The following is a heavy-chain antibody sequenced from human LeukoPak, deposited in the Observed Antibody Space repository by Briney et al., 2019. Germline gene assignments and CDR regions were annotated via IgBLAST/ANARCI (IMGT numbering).Heavy chain of an antibody. CDR3: ARGRTTYYYDSSGYFAVGY. D-gene: IGHD3-22*01. Sequence: GGSLRLSCAASGFTFSSYSMNWVRQAPGKGLEWVSSISSSGSYIYYADSVKGRFTISRDNAKNSLYLQMNSLRAEDTAVYYCARGRTTYYYDSSGYFAVGYWGQGTLVTVSS. CDR1: GFTFSSYS. CDR2: ISSSGSYI. V-gene: IGHV3-21*01. J-gene: IGHJ4*02.